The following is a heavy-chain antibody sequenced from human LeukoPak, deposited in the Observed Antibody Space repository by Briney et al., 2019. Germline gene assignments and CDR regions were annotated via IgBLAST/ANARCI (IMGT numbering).Heavy chain of an antibody. D-gene: IGHD4-23*01. CDR3: ARGARQYGGTLDY. V-gene: IGHV3-30*03. CDR1: GFTFSSYG. J-gene: IGHJ4*02. CDR2: ISYDGSNK. Sequence: GGSLRLSCAASGFTFSSYGMHWVRPAPGKGLEWVAVISYDGSNKYYADSVKGRFTISRDNSKNTLYLQMNSLRAEDTAVYYCARGARQYGGTLDYWGQGTLVTVSS.